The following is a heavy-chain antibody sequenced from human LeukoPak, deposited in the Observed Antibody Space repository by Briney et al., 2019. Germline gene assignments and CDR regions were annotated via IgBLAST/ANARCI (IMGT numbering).Heavy chain of an antibody. CDR3: ARHVRFLEWLSSYYFDY. V-gene: IGHV4-39*01. CDR1: GCSTSSSSYY. D-gene: IGHD3-3*01. CDR2: INYSGST. J-gene: IGHJ4*02. Sequence: SETLSLTCTVSGCSTSSSSYYWGWIRQPPGKGLEGIGSINYSGSTYYNPSLKSRTTISVDTSKSQFSLRLTCVTAADTAVYYCARHVRFLEWLSSYYFDYWGQGTLVTVSS.